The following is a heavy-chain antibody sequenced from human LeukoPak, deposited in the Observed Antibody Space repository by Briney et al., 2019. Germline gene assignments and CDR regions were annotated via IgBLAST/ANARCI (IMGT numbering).Heavy chain of an antibody. V-gene: IGHV1-69*05. CDR3: ERVRYSSSPGWLSYFDY. CDR1: GGTFSSYA. J-gene: IGHJ4*02. D-gene: IGHD6-6*01. Sequence: SVKVSCKASGGTFSSYAISWVRQAPGQGLEWMGRIIPIFGTANYAQKFQGRVTITTDESTSTAYMELSSLRSEDTAMYYCERVRYSSSPGWLSYFDYWGQGTLVTVSS. CDR2: IIPIFGTA.